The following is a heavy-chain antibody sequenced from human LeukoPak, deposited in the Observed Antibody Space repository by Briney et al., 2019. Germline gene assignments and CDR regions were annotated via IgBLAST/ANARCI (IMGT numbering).Heavy chain of an antibody. Sequence: GGSLRLSCSASGFTLSPYAMHWVRQAPGKGLEGVAVISYDGTYKYYADSVKGRFTISGDNSKNTLYLQMNSLRAEDTAVYYCAKSGQNYYGSVWGQGTQVTVSS. CDR1: GFTLSPYA. J-gene: IGHJ4*02. V-gene: IGHV3-30*04. CDR2: ISYDGTYK. CDR3: AKSGQNYYGSV. D-gene: IGHD3-10*01.